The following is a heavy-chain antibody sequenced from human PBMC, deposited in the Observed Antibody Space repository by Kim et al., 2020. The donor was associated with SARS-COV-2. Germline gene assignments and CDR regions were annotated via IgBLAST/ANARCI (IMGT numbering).Heavy chain of an antibody. Sequence: AQEFQGRVTITSDESTRTAYMELSSLRSEDTAVYYCARDSSSGYSYGYFYWGQGTLVTVSS. CDR3: ARDSSSGYSYGYFY. V-gene: IGHV1-69*01. J-gene: IGHJ4*02. D-gene: IGHD5-18*01.